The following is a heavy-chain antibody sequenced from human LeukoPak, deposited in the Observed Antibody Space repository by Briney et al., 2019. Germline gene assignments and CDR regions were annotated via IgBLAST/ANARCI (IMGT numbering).Heavy chain of an antibody. CDR2: INPSGGST. J-gene: IGHJ4*02. Sequence: ASVKVSCKASGYTFSGHYLHWVRQAPGQGLEWMGIINPSGGSTSYAQKFQGRVTMTRDTSTSTVYMELSSLRSEDTAVYYCARQDYGGNIMSYDYWGQGTLVTVSS. V-gene: IGHV1-46*01. CDR3: ARQDYGGNIMSYDY. D-gene: IGHD4-23*01. CDR1: GYTFSGHY.